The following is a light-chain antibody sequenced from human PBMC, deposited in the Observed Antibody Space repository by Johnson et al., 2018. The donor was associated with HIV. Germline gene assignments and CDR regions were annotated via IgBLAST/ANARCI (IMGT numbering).Light chain of an antibody. CDR2: ENN. V-gene: IGLV1-51*02. CDR1: SSNIANNY. J-gene: IGLJ1*01. CDR3: ATWDSSLSTYV. Sequence: QSILTQPPSVSAAPGHQVTISCSGSSSNIANNYVSWYQQLPGTAPKLLIYENNKRPSGIPDRFSGSKSGTSATLGITGLQTGDEADYCCATWDSSLSTYVFGTGTKVTVL.